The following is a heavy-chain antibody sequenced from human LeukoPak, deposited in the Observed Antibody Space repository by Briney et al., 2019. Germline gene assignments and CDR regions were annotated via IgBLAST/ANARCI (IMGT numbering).Heavy chain of an antibody. V-gene: IGHV3-11*01. J-gene: IGHJ4*02. CDR1: AFTFSEYS. CDR3: ARPPEGYGYGFYFGH. Sequence: PGGSLRLSCVGSAFTFSEYSMSWIRQAPGRELEWISSITESGGTEYYADSVKGRFSISRDNAKSALYLQMNSLRAEDTAVYYCARPPEGYGYGFYFGHWGQGAPVIVSS. D-gene: IGHD5-18*01. CDR2: ITESGGTE.